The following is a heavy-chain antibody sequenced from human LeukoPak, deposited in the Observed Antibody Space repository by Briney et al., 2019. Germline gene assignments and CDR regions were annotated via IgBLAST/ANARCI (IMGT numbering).Heavy chain of an antibody. J-gene: IGHJ5*02. CDR1: GGSISSYY. Sequence: SETLSLTCTVSGGSISSYYWSWLRQPPGKGLEWIGDIYYSGSTNYNPSLKSRVTISVDTSKNQFSLKLSSVTAADTAVYYCARNGDDSSGYGGDWFDHWGQGTLVTVSS. CDR3: ARNGDDSSGYGGDWFDH. V-gene: IGHV4-59*01. CDR2: IYYSGST. D-gene: IGHD3-22*01.